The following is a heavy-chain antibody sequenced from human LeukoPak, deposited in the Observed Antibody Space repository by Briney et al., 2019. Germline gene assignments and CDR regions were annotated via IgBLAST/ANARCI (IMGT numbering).Heavy chain of an antibody. CDR2: IYYSGST. D-gene: IGHD1-26*01. CDR1: GGSISSYY. CDR3: AGNPVGAPYYMDV. J-gene: IGHJ6*03. V-gene: IGHV4-59*01. Sequence: SETLSLTCTVSGGSISSYYWSWIRQPPGKGLEWIGYIYYSGSTNYNPSLKSRVTISVDTSKDQFSLKLSSVTAADTAVYYCAGNPVGAPYYMDVWGKGTTVTISS.